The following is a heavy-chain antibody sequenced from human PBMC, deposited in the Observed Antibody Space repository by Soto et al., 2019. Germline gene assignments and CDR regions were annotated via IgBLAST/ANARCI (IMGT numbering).Heavy chain of an antibody. CDR1: GGSISSSY. J-gene: IGHJ1*01. Sequence: QVQLQESGPGMVKPSETLSLTCNVSGGSISSSYWSWIRQPPGKGLEWIGYIYGSGSTNYNPSLTSPVTMSVDTSKNQFSLKLNSVTAADTAVYYCARGGSGYLPLQHWGQGTLVTVSS. CDR2: IYGSGST. V-gene: IGHV4-59*01. D-gene: IGHD3-22*01. CDR3: ARGGSGYLPLQH.